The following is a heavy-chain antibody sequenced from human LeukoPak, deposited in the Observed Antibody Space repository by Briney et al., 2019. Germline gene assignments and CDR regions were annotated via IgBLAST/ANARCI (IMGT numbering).Heavy chain of an antibody. V-gene: IGHV4-34*01. J-gene: IGHJ4*02. D-gene: IGHD1-14*01. CDR3: ARGGGKTGYYFDY. CDR1: GGSFSGYY. CDR2: INRSGST. Sequence: SETLSLTCAVYGGSFSGYYWTWIRKPPGKGLEWIGEINRSGSTNYNSSLKSRVTISVDTSKNQISLKLSSVTAADTAVYYCARGGGKTGYYFDYWGQGTLVTVSS.